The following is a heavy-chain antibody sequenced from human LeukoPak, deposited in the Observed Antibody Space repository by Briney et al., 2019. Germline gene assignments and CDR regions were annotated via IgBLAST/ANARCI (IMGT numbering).Heavy chain of an antibody. J-gene: IGHJ5*02. CDR3: TRGVGVFDP. V-gene: IGHV3-73*01. Sequence: GGSLRLSCAASGFTFSGSAMHWVRQASGKGLEWVGRIRSKANSCATAYAASVKGRFTISRDDSKNTAYLQMNSLKTEDTAVYYCTRGVGVFDPWGQGTLVTVSS. CDR1: GFTFSGSA. CDR2: IRSKANSCAT.